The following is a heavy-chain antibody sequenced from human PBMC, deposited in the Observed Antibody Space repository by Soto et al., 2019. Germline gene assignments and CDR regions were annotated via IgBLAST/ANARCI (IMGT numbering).Heavy chain of an antibody. V-gene: IGHV1-69*12. CDR1: GGTFSTSA. CDR3: ARDKDRLQLGGNYYYILDV. J-gene: IGHJ6*02. D-gene: IGHD1-1*01. Sequence: QVQLVQSGAEVKKPGSSVKVSCKASGGTFSTSAISWVRQAPGQGLEWVGGIMPVFPTPDYAQKFQGRVTTTADASTTTAXLELTSLRTDDTAVYYCARDKDRLQLGGNYYYILDVWAKGPRSPSP. CDR2: IMPVFPTP.